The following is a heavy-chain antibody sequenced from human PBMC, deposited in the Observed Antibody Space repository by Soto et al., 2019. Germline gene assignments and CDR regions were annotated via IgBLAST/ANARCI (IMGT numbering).Heavy chain of an antibody. CDR2: IYSGGST. J-gene: IGHJ5*02. D-gene: IGHD6-19*01. Sequence: GGSLRLSCAASGFTVSSNYMSWVRQATGKGLEWVSVIYSGGSTYYADSVKGRFTISRDNSKNTLYLQMNSLRAEDTAVYYCARAASSGWYGWFDPWGQGTLVTVSS. V-gene: IGHV3-53*01. CDR1: GFTVSSNY. CDR3: ARAASSGWYGWFDP.